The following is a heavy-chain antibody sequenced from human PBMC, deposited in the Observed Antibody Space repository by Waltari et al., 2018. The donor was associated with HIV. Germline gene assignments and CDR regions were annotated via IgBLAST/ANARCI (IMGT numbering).Heavy chain of an antibody. Sequence: VPLVQSGDEVTKPRTSVKVSCTASDSTHNSYYMHWARQAPGQGLEWMGRINPNSGGTNYAQKFQGRVTMTRDTSISTAYMELSRLRSDDTAVYYCARDHCSITNCYPGVWFDPWGQGTLVSVSS. CDR1: DSTHNSYY. CDR3: ARDHCSITNCYPGVWFDP. CDR2: INPNSGGT. D-gene: IGHD2-2*01. J-gene: IGHJ5*02. V-gene: IGHV1-2*06.